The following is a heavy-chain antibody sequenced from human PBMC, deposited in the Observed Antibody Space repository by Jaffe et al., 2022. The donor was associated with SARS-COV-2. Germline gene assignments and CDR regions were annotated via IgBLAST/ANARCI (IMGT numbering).Heavy chain of an antibody. CDR2: LSWGDVR. Sequence: QITLKESGPALVKPTQTLTLTCTFSGFSLSTSGVGVGWIRQPPGKALEWLALLSWGDVRVYNPSLESRLTVTQDTSKNQVVLTMTDMDPEDTATYYCAHEGGYCTAAGCRPKSFDVWGQGTMVIVSS. CDR3: AHEGGYCTAAGCRPKSFDV. V-gene: IGHV2-5*02. D-gene: IGHD2-8*02. CDR1: GFSLSTSGVG. J-gene: IGHJ3*01.